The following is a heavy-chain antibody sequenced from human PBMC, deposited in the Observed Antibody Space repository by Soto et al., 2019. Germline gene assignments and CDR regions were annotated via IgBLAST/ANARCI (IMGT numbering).Heavy chain of an antibody. CDR2: IDPSGGIT. V-gene: IGHV1-46*01. D-gene: IGHD3-22*01. CDR3: ARDLIGHDNYETIGYYFDH. J-gene: IGHJ4*02. Sequence: QVQLSQFGAEVKKPGASVKVSCKASGYSFTNFHIHWVRQAPGQGLEWMGMIDPSGGITRDAQRLLGRITMTRDASTSTVYMELRSLTSEDTAVYYCARDLIGHDNYETIGYYFDHWGQGTLVTVSS. CDR1: GYSFTNFH.